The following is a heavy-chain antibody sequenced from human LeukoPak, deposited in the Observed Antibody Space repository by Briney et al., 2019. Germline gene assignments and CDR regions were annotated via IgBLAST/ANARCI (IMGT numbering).Heavy chain of an antibody. J-gene: IGHJ2*01. CDR2: IKQDGSEK. D-gene: IGHD4-23*01. CDR1: GFTFSNYW. CDR3: ARQRYYGGKSGYFDL. V-gene: IGHV3-7*04. Sequence: QPGGSLRLSCAASGFTFSNYWVSWVRQAPGKGLEWVANIKQDGSEKYYVDSVKGRFTVSRDNAKNSLYLQMNSLRAEDTALYYCARQRYYGGKSGYFDLWGRGTLLTVSS.